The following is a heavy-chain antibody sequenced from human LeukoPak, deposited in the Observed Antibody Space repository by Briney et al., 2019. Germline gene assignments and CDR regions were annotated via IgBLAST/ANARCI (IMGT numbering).Heavy chain of an antibody. D-gene: IGHD2-2*01. J-gene: IGHJ6*02. Sequence: GGSLRLSCAASRFTFSSYAMHWVRQAPGKGLEYVSAISSNGGSTYYANSVKGRFTISRDNSKNTLYLKMGSLRDEDMAVYYCGRDFEEYQLLFGYYYYGMDVWGQGTTVTVSS. CDR2: ISSNGGST. CDR1: RFTFSSYA. CDR3: GRDFEEYQLLFGYYYYGMDV. V-gene: IGHV3-64*01.